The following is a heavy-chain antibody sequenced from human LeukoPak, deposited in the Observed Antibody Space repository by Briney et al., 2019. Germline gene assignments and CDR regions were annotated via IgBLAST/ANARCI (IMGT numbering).Heavy chain of an antibody. J-gene: IGHJ4*02. D-gene: IGHD7-27*01. CDR1: GFTLDDYV. CDR2: ISADGGTT. Sequence: PGGSLRLSCAVSGFTLDDYVIHWVRQAAGKGLEWVSLISADGGTTYYADSVKGRFTLSRDNSKNSLYLEMNSLRTEDTALYFCAKDIRDWGSFDYWGQGTLVTVSS. CDR3: AKDIRDWGSFDY. V-gene: IGHV3-43*02.